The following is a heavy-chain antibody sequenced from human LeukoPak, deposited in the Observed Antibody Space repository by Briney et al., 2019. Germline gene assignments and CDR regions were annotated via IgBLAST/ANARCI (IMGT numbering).Heavy chain of an antibody. D-gene: IGHD6-13*01. V-gene: IGHV4-39*01. J-gene: IGHJ4*02. CDR3: ARYSSSWYYFDY. CDR1: GGSISSNTYY. CDR2: VYYGGTT. Sequence: PSETLSLTCTVSGGSISSNTYYWGWIRQPPGKGLEWIGNVYYGGTTYYNPSLKSRVTISVDTSKNQFSLELTSVTAADTAVYYCARYSSSWYYFDYWGQGTLVTVSS.